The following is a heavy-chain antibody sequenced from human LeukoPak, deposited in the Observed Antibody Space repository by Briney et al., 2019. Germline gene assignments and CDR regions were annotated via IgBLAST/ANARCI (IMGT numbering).Heavy chain of an antibody. CDR3: TTDWVGLELGQSDI. V-gene: IGHV3-15*01. CDR1: GFTFNNAW. Sequence: PGGSLRLSCAASGFTFNNAWMSWVRQAPGKGLDWVGRIKSKNDGGTADYAAPVKGRFTISRGDSKNTLYLQMNSLKTEDTAVYYCTTDWVGLELGQSDIWGQGTMVTVSS. D-gene: IGHD1-7*01. J-gene: IGHJ3*02. CDR2: IKSKNDGGTA.